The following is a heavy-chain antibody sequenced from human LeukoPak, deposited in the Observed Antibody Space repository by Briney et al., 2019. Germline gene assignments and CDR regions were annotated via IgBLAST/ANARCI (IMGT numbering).Heavy chain of an antibody. CDR3: AKDSMPSTVVTLDAFDI. D-gene: IGHD4-23*01. CDR1: GFTFSSYA. V-gene: IGHV3-23*01. Sequence: GGSLRLSCAASGFTFSSYAMSWVRQAPGKGLEWVSAISGSGGSTYYADSVKGRFTISRDNSKNTLYLQMNSLRAEDTAVYYCAKDSMPSTVVTLDAFDIWGQGTMVTVSS. J-gene: IGHJ3*02. CDR2: ISGSGGST.